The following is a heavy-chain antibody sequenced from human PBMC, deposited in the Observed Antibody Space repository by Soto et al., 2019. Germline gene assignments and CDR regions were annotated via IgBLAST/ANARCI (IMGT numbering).Heavy chain of an antibody. CDR2: IWYDGSNK. Sequence: VGSLRLSCAASGFTFSSYGMHWVRQAPGKGLEWVAVIWYDGSNKYYADSVKGRFTISRDNSKNTLYLQMNSLRAEDTAVYYCARDWQSNFGYYYYGMDVWGQGTTVTVSS. CDR3: ARDWQSNFGYYYYGMDV. CDR1: GFTFSSYG. J-gene: IGHJ6*02. V-gene: IGHV3-33*01. D-gene: IGHD3-3*01.